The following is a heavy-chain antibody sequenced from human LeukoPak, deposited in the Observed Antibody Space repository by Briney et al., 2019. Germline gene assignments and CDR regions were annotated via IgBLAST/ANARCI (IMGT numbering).Heavy chain of an antibody. J-gene: IGHJ4*02. V-gene: IGHV3-30*02. D-gene: IGHD2/OR15-2a*01. CDR3: AKDQGPRDPFFLPDY. Sequence: PAGSLRLSCAASGFTFSSYGMHWVRQAPGKGLEWVAFIRYDGSNKYYADSVKGRFTTSRDNSKNTLYLQMNSLRAEDTAVYYCAKDQGPRDPFFLPDYWGQGTLVTVSS. CDR2: IRYDGSNK. CDR1: GFTFSSYG.